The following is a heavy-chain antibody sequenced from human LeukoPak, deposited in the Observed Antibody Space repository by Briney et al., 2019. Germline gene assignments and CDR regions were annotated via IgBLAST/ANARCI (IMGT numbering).Heavy chain of an antibody. CDR3: ARDRTVRPSHWFAP. CDR2: MNPSGCRT. CDR1: GYTFTSYY. Sequence: GASVKVSCKAAGYTFTSYYMHWVRQAPGQGLGWMGIMNPSGCRTSYAQKFQCRVTMTRDMSTSTVYMQLSSPRSQDPAVYYCARDRTVRPSHWFAPWGQGTLVTVSS. J-gene: IGHJ5*02. V-gene: IGHV1-46*01. D-gene: IGHD1-1*01.